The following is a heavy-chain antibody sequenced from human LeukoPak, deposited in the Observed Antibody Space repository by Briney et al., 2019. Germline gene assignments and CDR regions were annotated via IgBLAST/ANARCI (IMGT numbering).Heavy chain of an antibody. Sequence: PGGSLRLSCAASGFTFSNFWMHWVRHAPGKGLVWVALIYGDGSFTRYADSVKGRFTISRDNAKNTVYLQMNSLRVEDTAVYYCARGYSSSWYNWFDPWGQGTLVTVSS. CDR2: IYGDGSFT. J-gene: IGHJ5*02. D-gene: IGHD6-13*01. V-gene: IGHV3-74*01. CDR3: ARGYSSSWYNWFDP. CDR1: GFTFSNFW.